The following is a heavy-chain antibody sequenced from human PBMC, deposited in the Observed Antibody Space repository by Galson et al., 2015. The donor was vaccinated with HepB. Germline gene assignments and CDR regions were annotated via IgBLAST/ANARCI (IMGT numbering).Heavy chain of an antibody. V-gene: IGHV5-51*01. CDR3: AKTYDFWSGYTPYNYFAP. CDR1: EYNFASYW. Sequence: QSGAEVKKPGESLKISCKGFEYNFASYWIAWVRQMPGKGLEWMGIIYAGDSDTRYSPTFQGQVTISVDRSINTAYLQWSSLKASDTAMYYCAKTYDFWSGYTPYNYFAPWGQGTLVTVSS. D-gene: IGHD3-3*01. J-gene: IGHJ5*02. CDR2: IYAGDSDT.